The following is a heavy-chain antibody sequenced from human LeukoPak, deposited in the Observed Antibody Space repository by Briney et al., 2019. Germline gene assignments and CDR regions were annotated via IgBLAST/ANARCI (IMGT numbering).Heavy chain of an antibody. V-gene: IGHV4-59*01. CDR1: GVSISSYY. Sequence: SETLSLTCTVSGVSISSYYWSWIRQPPGKGLEWIGYIYYSENTNYNSSLKSRVTISEDTSKNQFSLKLTSVTAADTAVYYCAGGNFYDSRGHPYHFHFWGQGALVSVSS. D-gene: IGHD3-22*01. CDR2: IYYSENT. J-gene: IGHJ4*02. CDR3: AGGNFYDSRGHPYHFHF.